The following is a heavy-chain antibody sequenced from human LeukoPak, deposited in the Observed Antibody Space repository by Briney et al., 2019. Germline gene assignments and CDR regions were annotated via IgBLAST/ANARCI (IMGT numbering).Heavy chain of an antibody. D-gene: IGHD1-26*01. CDR3: ARDARSGSYFYDY. CDR1: GGTFSSYA. V-gene: IGHV1-69*05. CDR2: IIPIFGTA. J-gene: IGHJ4*02. Sequence: SVKVSCKASGGTFSSYAISWVRQAPGQGLEWMGGIIPIFGTANYAQKVQGRVTMTTDTSTTTAYMELRSLRSDDTAVYYCARDARSGSYFYDYWGQGTLVTVSS.